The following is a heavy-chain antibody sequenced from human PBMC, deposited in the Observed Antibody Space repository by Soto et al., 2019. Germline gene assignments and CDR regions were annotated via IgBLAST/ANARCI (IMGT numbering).Heavy chain of an antibody. CDR1: GFIFTSSS. Sequence: XSVEVSFRASGFIFTSSSVQWVRQARGQRLEWIGWITVGTGNTNYAQKFQERVTITRDMSTSTAYMELSNLRSEDTAVYYCAAGDSSGYYGGWGQGTQVTVSS. J-gene: IGHJ4*02. CDR3: AAGDSSGYYGG. D-gene: IGHD3-22*01. CDR2: ITVGTGNT. V-gene: IGHV1-58*01.